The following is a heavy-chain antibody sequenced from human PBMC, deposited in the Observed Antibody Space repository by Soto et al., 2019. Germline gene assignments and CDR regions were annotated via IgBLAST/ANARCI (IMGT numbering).Heavy chain of an antibody. Sequence: SETLSLTCTVSGGAIRNYYWSWIRQTPGKGLEWIGSVYTSGNTNYNPSLKSRVAISADTSKNQFSLKLTSMAAADTAVYYCARGARYSGSSLAPWGQGSLVTVSS. J-gene: IGHJ5*02. CDR3: ARGARYSGSSLAP. CDR2: VYTSGNT. D-gene: IGHD1-26*01. V-gene: IGHV4-4*08. CDR1: GGAIRNYY.